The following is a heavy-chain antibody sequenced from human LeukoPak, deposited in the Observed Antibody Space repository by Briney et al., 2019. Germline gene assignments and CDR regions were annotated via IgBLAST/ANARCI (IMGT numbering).Heavy chain of an antibody. CDR2: MSGGGLST. D-gene: IGHD6-6*01. CDR3: AKDRISGQGGAARNLDY. Sequence: PGGSLRLSCGAPDSNIGTYAVTWVRQVPGKGLEWVSGMSGGGLSTYYARSVKGRFTISRDTSKNTFYLEMNSLGADDTAFYYCAKDRISGQGGAARNLDYWGQGILVTVSS. CDR1: DSNIGTYA. J-gene: IGHJ4*02. V-gene: IGHV3-23*01.